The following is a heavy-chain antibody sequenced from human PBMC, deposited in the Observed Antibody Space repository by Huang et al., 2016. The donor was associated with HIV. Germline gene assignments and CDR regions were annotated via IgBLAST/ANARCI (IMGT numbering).Heavy chain of an antibody. Sequence: QVQLQQWGAGLLKPSETLSLTCAVYGGSFSAYYWSWIRQPPGKGLEGIGEINHSGSTNYNPALKSRVTISVDTSKNQFSLKLNSVTAADTAVYYCAREWLTGYSSGWLLFDYWGQGTLVTVSS. CDR2: INHSGST. J-gene: IGHJ4*02. D-gene: IGHD6-19*01. V-gene: IGHV4-34*01. CDR1: GGSFSAYY. CDR3: AREWLTGYSSGWLLFDY.